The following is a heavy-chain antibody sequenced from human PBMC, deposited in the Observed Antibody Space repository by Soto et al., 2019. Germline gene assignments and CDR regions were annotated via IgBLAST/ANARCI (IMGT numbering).Heavy chain of an antibody. Sequence: GGSLRLSCAASGFTFSSYGISWVRQAPGKGLGWVANIKQDGSEKYYVDSVKGRFTISRDNAKNSLYLQMNSLRAEDTAVYYCARDRRGYDLHEYGDSRGLDAFDIWGQGTMVTVSS. CDR2: IKQDGSEK. CDR1: GFTFSSYG. V-gene: IGHV3-7*01. D-gene: IGHD4-17*01. CDR3: ARDRRGYDLHEYGDSRGLDAFDI. J-gene: IGHJ3*02.